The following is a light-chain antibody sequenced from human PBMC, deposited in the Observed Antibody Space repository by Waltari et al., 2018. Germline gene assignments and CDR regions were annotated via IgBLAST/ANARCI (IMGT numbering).Light chain of an antibody. CDR1: SRDVGSYAL. J-gene: IGLJ3*02. CDR3: CSYGGSSPWV. CDR2: EDN. V-gene: IGLV2-23*01. Sequence: QSAPTHPASVSGSPGQAITIPCTGTSRDVGSYALVTWYQQHPGNTPKFIIYEDNKRPAGVSNRFSASKSGNTASLTISGLQAEDEAHYYCCSYGGSSPWVFGGGTKVIVL.